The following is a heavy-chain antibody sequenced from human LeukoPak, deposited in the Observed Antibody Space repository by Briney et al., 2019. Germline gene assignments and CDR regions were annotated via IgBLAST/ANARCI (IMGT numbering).Heavy chain of an antibody. Sequence: SETLSLTCSVSGGSTTSYYWSWIRQSPGKGLEWIGYIHFSGSTNYNPSLKSRVTISLDMSKNQFSLRLSSVTAADTAVYYCARRSRKYSTQPRLTNNWFDPWGQGTLVTVSS. D-gene: IGHD2/OR15-2a*01. J-gene: IGHJ5*02. V-gene: IGHV4-59*12. CDR1: GGSTTSYY. CDR3: ARRSRKYSTQPRLTNNWFDP. CDR2: IHFSGST.